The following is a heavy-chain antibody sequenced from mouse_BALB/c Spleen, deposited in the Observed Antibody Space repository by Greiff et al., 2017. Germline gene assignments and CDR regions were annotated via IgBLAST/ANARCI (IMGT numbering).Heavy chain of an antibody. V-gene: IGHV14-3*02. D-gene: IGHD2-10*02. CDR1: GFNIKDTY. CDR3: ARGKYGNYFDY. CDR2: IDPANGNT. Sequence: EVKLVESGAELVKPGASVKLSCTASGFNIKDTYMHWVKQRPEQGLEWIGRIDPANGNTKYDPKFQGKATITADTSSNTAYLQLSSLTSEDTAVYYCARGKYGNYFDYWGQGTTLTVSS. J-gene: IGHJ2*01.